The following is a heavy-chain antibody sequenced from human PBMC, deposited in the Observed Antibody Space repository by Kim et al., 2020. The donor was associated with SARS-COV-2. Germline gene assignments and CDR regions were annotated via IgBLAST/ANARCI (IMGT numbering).Heavy chain of an antibody. Sequence: SETLSLTCTVSGGSISSYYWSWIRQPPGKGLEWIGYIYYSGSTNYNPSLKSRVSISVDTSKNQFSLKLSSVTAADTAVYYCARGPRDFWSGYSPYNWFDPWGQGTLVTVSS. CDR2: IYYSGST. V-gene: IGHV4-59*01. CDR3: ARGPRDFWSGYSPYNWFDP. D-gene: IGHD3-3*01. J-gene: IGHJ5*02. CDR1: GGSISSYY.